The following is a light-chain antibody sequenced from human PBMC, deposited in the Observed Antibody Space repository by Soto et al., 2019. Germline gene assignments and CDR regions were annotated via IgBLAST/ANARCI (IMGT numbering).Light chain of an antibody. CDR2: AIS. V-gene: IGKV1-39*01. Sequence: DIQMTQSPSSLSASVGDRVTITCRASQSITNYLNWYQQKPGKAPKLLMYAISTLQSGVPSRFGGSGSGTEFTLTISNLQPDDFATYYCQQSYSTPYTFGQGTKV. CDR3: QQSYSTPYT. J-gene: IGKJ2*01. CDR1: QSITNY.